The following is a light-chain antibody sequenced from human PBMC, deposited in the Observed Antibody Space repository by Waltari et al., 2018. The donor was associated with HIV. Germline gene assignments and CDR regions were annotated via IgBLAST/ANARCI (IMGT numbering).Light chain of an antibody. Sequence: SYELTQPPSVSVSPGQTDIIPCPEGKLGDNYASRYQQRPGQSPVLVIYEDVKRPSGIPERFSGSNSGNTATLTISGTQAMDESDYYCQAWDSHNVIFGGGTKLTVL. CDR3: QAWDSHNVI. CDR1: KLGDNY. CDR2: EDV. V-gene: IGLV3-1*01. J-gene: IGLJ2*01.